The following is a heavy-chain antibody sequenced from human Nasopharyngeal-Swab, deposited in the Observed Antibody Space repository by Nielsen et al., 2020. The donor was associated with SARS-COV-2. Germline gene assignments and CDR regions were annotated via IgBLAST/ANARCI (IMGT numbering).Heavy chain of an antibody. J-gene: IGHJ6*02. CDR1: GFTFSSYA. CDR3: ARDPMITFGGVIVADYYYYGMDV. V-gene: IGHV3-30-3*01. Sequence: SLKISCAASGFTFSSYAMHWVRQAPGKGLEWVAVISYDGSNKYYADSVKGRFTISRDNSKNTLYLQMNSLRAEDTVVYYCARDPMITFGGVIVADYYYYGMDVWGQGTTVTVSS. D-gene: IGHD3-16*02. CDR2: ISYDGSNK.